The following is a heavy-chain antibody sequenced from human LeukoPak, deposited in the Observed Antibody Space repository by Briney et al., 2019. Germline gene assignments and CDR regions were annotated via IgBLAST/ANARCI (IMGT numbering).Heavy chain of an antibody. D-gene: IGHD3-22*01. J-gene: IGHJ4*02. CDR1: GGSISSSSYY. Sequence: PSETLSLTCTVSGGSISSSSYYWGWIRQPPGKGLEWIGSIYYSGSTYYNPSLKSRVTISVDTSKNQFSLKLSSVTAADTAVYYCARVTYYYDSSGYYYEDYWGQGTLVTVSS. V-gene: IGHV4-39*07. CDR2: IYYSGST. CDR3: ARVTYYYDSSGYYYEDY.